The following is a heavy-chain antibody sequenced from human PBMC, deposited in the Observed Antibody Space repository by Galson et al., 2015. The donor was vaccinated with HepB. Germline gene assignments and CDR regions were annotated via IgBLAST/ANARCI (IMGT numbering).Heavy chain of an antibody. CDR1: GFTFSSYN. J-gene: IGHJ4*02. CDR3: ARTYSSGWSDY. CDR2: ISTSSNTI. Sequence: SLRLSCAASGFTFSSYNMNWLRQAPGKGLEWVSYISTSSNTIYYADSVKGRFTISRDNAKNSLYLQMNSLRAEDTAVYYCARTYSSGWSDYWGQGTLVTVS. V-gene: IGHV3-48*04. D-gene: IGHD6-19*01.